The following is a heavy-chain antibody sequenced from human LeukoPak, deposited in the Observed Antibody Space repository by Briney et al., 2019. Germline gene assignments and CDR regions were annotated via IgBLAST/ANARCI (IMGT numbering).Heavy chain of an antibody. CDR2: IMHTGST. D-gene: IGHD6-13*01. CDR3: ARGPAAVHP. V-gene: IGHV4-34*12. J-gene: IGHJ5*02. Sequence: SETLSLTCAVYGYSLTNHYWIWIRQPQGRGLEWIGEIMHTGSTNYNPSLKSRVTISVDTSKNQFFLNLTSVTAADTAVYYCARGPAAVHPWGQGTLVTVSS. CDR1: GYSLTNHY.